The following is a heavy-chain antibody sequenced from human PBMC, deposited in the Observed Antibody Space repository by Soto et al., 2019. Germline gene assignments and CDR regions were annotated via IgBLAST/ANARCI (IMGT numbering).Heavy chain of an antibody. J-gene: IGHJ1*01. CDR1: GYTFTSYD. CDR3: ARRSYYDSSGYYYADAEYFQH. D-gene: IGHD3-22*01. Sequence: QVQLVQSGAEMKKPGASVKVSCKASGYTFTSYDINWVRQATGQGLEWMGWMNPNSGNTGYAQKFQGRVTMTRNTSISTAYMELSSLRSEDTAVYYCARRSYYDSSGYYYADAEYFQHWGQGTLVTVSS. V-gene: IGHV1-8*01. CDR2: MNPNSGNT.